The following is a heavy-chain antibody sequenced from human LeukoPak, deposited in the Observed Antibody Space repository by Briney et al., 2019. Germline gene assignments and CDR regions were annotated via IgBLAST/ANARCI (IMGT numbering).Heavy chain of an antibody. CDR1: GYTFTGYY. CDR2: INPNSGGT. CDR3: ASVSYSSSWYYYYYYGMDV. V-gene: IGHV1-2*06. Sequence: APVKVSCKASGYTFTGYYMHWVRQAPGQGLEWMGRINPNSGGTNYAQKFQGRVTMTRDTSISTAYMELSRLRSDDTAVYYCASVSYSSSWYYYYYYGMDVWGQGTTVTVSS. J-gene: IGHJ6*02. D-gene: IGHD6-13*01.